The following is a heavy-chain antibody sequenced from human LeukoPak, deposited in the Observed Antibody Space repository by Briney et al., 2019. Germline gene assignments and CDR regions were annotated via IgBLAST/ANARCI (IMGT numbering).Heavy chain of an antibody. D-gene: IGHD3-10*01. V-gene: IGHV1-2*02. CDR1: GYTFTAYY. CDR3: ARGRGTMVRGVIDALDF. J-gene: IGHJ3*01. CDR2: INPKSGGT. Sequence: ASVKVSCKASGYTFTAYYMHWVRQAPGQGLEWMGWINPKSGGTNYAQKFQGRVTMTRDTSITTAYMELSRLRSDDTAVYYCARGRGTMVRGVIDALDFWGQGSMVTVSS.